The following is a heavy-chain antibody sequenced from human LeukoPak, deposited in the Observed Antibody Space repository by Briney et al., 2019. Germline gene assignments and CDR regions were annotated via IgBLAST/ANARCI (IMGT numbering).Heavy chain of an antibody. J-gene: IGHJ3*02. CDR3: ARLVVVTAPAFAFDI. CDR2: IYYSGST. Sequence: SETLSLTCTVSGGSISSSNYYWGWIRQPPGKGLEWSGNIYYSGSTYYNPSLKSRVTISVDTSKNQFSLKLSSLTAADTAVYYCARLVVVTAPAFAFDIWGQGTMVTVSS. D-gene: IGHD2-21*02. CDR1: GGSISSSNYY. V-gene: IGHV4-39*01.